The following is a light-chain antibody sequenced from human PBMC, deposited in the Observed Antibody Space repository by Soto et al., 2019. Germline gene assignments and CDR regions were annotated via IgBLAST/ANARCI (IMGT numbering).Light chain of an antibody. CDR3: QQYDNLPLT. CDR1: HDIRND. V-gene: IGKV1-33*01. CDR2: AAS. J-gene: IGKJ4*01. Sequence: NEFTQSPSSLSASVGDRVTITCQASHDIRNDLNWYQQKSGKAPKLLIHAASTLEAGVPSRFSGSGSGTDFTFTISGLQPEDVATYYCQQYDNLPLTFGGGTKVEI.